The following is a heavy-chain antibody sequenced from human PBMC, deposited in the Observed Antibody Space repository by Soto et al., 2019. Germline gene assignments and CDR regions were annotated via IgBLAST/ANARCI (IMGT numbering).Heavy chain of an antibody. CDR2: INHSGST. CDR1: GGSFSGYY. D-gene: IGHD2-15*01. Sequence: PSEPLSLTCAVYGGSFSGYYWSWIRQPPGKGLEWIGEINHSGSTNYNPSLKSRVTISVDTSKNQFSLKLSSVTAADTAVYYCAREGYCSGGSCYSRTLDDWGQGTLVTV. J-gene: IGHJ4*02. CDR3: AREGYCSGGSCYSRTLDD. V-gene: IGHV4-34*01.